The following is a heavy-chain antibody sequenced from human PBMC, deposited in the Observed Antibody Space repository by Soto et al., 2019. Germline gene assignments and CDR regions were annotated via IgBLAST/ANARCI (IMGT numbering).Heavy chain of an antibody. CDR2: IKSKTDSGTT. D-gene: IGHD3-22*01. V-gene: IGHV3-15*01. J-gene: IGHJ4*02. Sequence: GGSLSPSCAAYGFTLSNAWMSWVRPAPGEGLVGVGRIKSKTDSGTTDYAAHVKGRFTISRDDSKNTMYLQMNSLKTEDTAVYYCTTDRNYYDSSGYSDYWGQGTLVTVSS. CDR1: GFTLSNAW. CDR3: TTDRNYYDSSGYSDY.